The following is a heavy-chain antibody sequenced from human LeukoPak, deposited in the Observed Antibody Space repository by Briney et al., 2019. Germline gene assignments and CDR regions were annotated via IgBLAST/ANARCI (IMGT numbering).Heavy chain of an antibody. CDR1: GFTFSSYA. Sequence: GGSLRLSCAASGFTFSSYAMSWVRQAPGKGLAWVSTISGGSGSTYCADSVKGRFTISRDNAKNSLYLQMNTLRADDTAVYYCARASVVTSPFDYWGQGTLVTVSS. J-gene: IGHJ4*02. CDR2: ISGGSGST. CDR3: ARASVVTSPFDY. V-gene: IGHV3-23*01. D-gene: IGHD4-23*01.